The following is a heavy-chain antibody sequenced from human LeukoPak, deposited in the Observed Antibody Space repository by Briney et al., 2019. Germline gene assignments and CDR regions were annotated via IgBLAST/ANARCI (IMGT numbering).Heavy chain of an antibody. D-gene: IGHD3-10*01. Sequence: SETLSLTCAVYGGSFSGYYWSWIRQPPGKGLEWIGEINHSGSTNYNPSLKSRVTLSVDTSKNQFSLKLSSVTAADTAVYYCARDRYYYGSGISDAFDIWGQGTMVTVSS. CDR3: ARDRYYYGSGISDAFDI. CDR1: GGSFSGYY. J-gene: IGHJ3*02. V-gene: IGHV4-34*01. CDR2: INHSGST.